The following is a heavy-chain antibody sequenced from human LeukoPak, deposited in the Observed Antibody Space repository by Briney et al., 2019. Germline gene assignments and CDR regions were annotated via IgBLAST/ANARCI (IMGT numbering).Heavy chain of an antibody. V-gene: IGHV4-39*07. J-gene: IGHJ4*02. D-gene: IGHD1-14*01. CDR1: GGSISSSSYY. CDR3: TRLAKSGRNNRNYVDY. CDR2: IYYSGST. Sequence: SETLSLTCTVSGGSISSSSYYWGWIRQPPGKGLEWIGSIYYSGSTYYNPSLKSRVTISVDTSKNQFSLKLSSVTAADTAVYYCTRLAKSGRNNRNYVDYWGQGTLVTVSS.